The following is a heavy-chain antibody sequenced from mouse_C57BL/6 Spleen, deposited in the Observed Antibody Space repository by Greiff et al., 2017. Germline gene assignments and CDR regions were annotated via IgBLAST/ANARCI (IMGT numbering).Heavy chain of an antibody. D-gene: IGHD2-3*01. CDR1: GYSITSGYY. CDR3: ARDGRWLPFDY. Sequence: EVQLQQSGPGLVKPSQSLSLTCSVTGYSITSGYYWNWIRQFPGNKLEWMGYISYDGSNNYNPSLKNRISITRDTSKNQFFLKLNSVTTEDTATYYCARDGRWLPFDYWGQGTTLTVSS. CDR2: ISYDGSN. V-gene: IGHV3-6*01. J-gene: IGHJ2*01.